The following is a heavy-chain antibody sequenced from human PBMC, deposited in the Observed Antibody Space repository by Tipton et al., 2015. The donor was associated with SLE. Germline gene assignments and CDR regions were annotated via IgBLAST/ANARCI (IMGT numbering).Heavy chain of an antibody. J-gene: IGHJ3*02. CDR2: INPYNGDT. CDR3: ARAYRGGALDI. Sequence: QSGPEVKKPGASVKVSCKASGYIFTTYGISWVRQAPGQGLEWMGWINPYNGDTNFAQKFQGRLSLTTDTSTSTADMELRSLTSDDTAVYYCARAYRGGALDIWGQGTMVAVSS. V-gene: IGHV1-18*01. CDR1: GYIFTTYG. D-gene: IGHD1-26*01.